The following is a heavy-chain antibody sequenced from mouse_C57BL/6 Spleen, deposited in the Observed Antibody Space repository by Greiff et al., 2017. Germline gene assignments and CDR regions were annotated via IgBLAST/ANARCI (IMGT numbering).Heavy chain of an antibody. CDR2: IDPENGDT. Sequence: EVQLQQSGAELVRPGASVKLSCTASGFNIKDDYMHWVKQRPEQGLEWIGWIDPENGDTEYASKFQGKATITADTSSNTAYLQLSSLTSEDTAVYYCTTYYGSSSSAWFAYWGQGTLVTVSA. V-gene: IGHV14-4*01. CDR1: GFNIKDDY. D-gene: IGHD1-1*01. CDR3: TTYYGSSSSAWFAY. J-gene: IGHJ3*01.